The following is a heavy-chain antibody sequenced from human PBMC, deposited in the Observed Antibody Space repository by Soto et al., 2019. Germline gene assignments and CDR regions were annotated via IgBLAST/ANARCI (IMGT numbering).Heavy chain of an antibody. D-gene: IGHD3-3*02. CDR1: GGSISSGDFY. CDR2: IYKSGTT. CDR3: ARVCQQVPIFFWFDP. Sequence: QVQLQESGPGLVRPSQTLSLTCNVSGGSISSGDFYWSWIRQHPGKGLEWLGHIYKSGTTYYNPSLKSRVTITIDRSNNRFSLRLNSVTAADTAVYFCARVCQQVPIFFWFDPWGQGTLVTVSS. V-gene: IGHV4-31*02. J-gene: IGHJ5*02.